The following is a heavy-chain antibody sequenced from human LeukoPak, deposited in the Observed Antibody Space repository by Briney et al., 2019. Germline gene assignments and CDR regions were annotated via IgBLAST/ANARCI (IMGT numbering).Heavy chain of an antibody. Sequence: NTSETLSLTCTVSGGSISSNRYYWGWIRQPPGKGLEWIGSIYYSGSTYYNPSLKSRVTISVDTSKNQFSLKLSSVTAADTAVYYCARRLKVTPFDYWGQGTLVTVSS. CDR2: IYYSGST. D-gene: IGHD2-21*02. J-gene: IGHJ4*02. CDR3: ARRLKVTPFDY. CDR1: GGSISSNRYY. V-gene: IGHV4-39*01.